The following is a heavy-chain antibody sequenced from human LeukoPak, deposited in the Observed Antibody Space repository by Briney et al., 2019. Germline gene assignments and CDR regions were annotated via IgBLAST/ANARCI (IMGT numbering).Heavy chain of an antibody. CDR2: IYHSGST. CDR1: GYSISSGYF. CDR3: ARMFRSCWYIIWCDP. D-gene: IGHD6-19*01. V-gene: IGHV4-38-2*02. J-gene: IGHJ5*02. Sequence: SETLSLTCTVSGYSISSGYFWGWIRQPPGKGLEWIGSIYHSGSTSYNPSLKSRLTISVDTSKNQFSLKLNFVTAADTAMYYCARMFRSCWYIIWCDPWGQGTLVTVSS.